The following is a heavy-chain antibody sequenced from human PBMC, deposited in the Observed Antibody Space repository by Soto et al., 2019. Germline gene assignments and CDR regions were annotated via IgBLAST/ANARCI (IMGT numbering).Heavy chain of an antibody. CDR2: IHHRGSI. D-gene: IGHD2-15*01. J-gene: IGHJ5*02. Sequence: SETLSLTCAVSSGSISSINWWSWVRQPPGKGLEWIGEIHHRGSINYNPSLKSRLTISVDKSKNQFSLKLSSVTAEDTAVYYCARLVANVVVVAAQGDWFDPWGQGTLVTVSS. CDR1: SGSISSINW. V-gene: IGHV4-4*02. CDR3: ARLVANVVVVAAQGDWFDP.